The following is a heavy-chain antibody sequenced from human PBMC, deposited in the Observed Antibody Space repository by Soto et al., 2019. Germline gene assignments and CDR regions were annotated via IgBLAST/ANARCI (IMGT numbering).Heavy chain of an antibody. CDR1: GFTFRNAW. V-gene: IGHV3-15*01. Sequence: GGSLRLSCAASGFTFRNAWMSWVRQAPGKGLEWVGRIKSITDGGTTDYAAPVKGRFTISRDDSKNTLYLQMNSLKTEDTAVYYCTTGNDYGDYLDDWGQGTLVTVSS. CDR2: IKSITDGGTT. D-gene: IGHD4-17*01. CDR3: TTGNDYGDYLDD. J-gene: IGHJ4*02.